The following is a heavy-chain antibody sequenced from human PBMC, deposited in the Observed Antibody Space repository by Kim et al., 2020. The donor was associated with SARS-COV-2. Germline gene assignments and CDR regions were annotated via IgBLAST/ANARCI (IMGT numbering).Heavy chain of an antibody. V-gene: IGHV4-39*01. D-gene: IGHD6-13*01. Sequence: SLKSRVTISVDTSKNQFSLKLSSVTAADTAVYYCARLRYSSSLGLARFDYWGQGTLVTVSS. CDR3: ARLRYSSSLGLARFDY. J-gene: IGHJ4*02.